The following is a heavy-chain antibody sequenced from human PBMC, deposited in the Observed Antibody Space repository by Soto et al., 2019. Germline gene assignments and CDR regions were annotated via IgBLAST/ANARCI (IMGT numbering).Heavy chain of an antibody. CDR3: ARDRSTEWELPRWFDD. J-gene: IGHJ4*02. CDR1: GYTFTSYG. V-gene: IGHV1-18*01. D-gene: IGHD1-26*01. CDR2: ISAYNGNT. Sequence: GASVKVSCKASGYTFTSYGISWVRQAPGQGLEWMGWISAYNGNTNYAQKLQGRVTMTTDTSTSTAYMELRSLRSDDTAVYYCARDRSTEWELPRWFDDWGQGTLVTVSS.